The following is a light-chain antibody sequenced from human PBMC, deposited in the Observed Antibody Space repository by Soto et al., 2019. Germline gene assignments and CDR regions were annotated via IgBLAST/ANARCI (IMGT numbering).Light chain of an antibody. Sequence: QSVLTQPPSVSGAPGQRVTISCTGTSSNIGAGYDVHWYQQVPGTSPKRLIFVNSNRPSGVPDRFSGSKSGTSASLAITGLQAEDEADYYCQSYDNSLSVHVVFGGGTKLTVL. CDR2: VNS. CDR3: QSYDNSLSVHVV. J-gene: IGLJ2*01. CDR1: SSNIGAGYD. V-gene: IGLV1-40*01.